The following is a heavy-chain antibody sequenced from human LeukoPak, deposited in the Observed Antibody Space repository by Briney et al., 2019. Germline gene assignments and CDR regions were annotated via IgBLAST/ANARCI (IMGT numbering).Heavy chain of an antibody. V-gene: IGHV1-46*01. Sequence: ASVKVSCKASGYTFTSYYMHWVRQAPGQGLEWMGIINPSGGSTSYAQKFQGRVTMTRDTSTSTVYMELSSLRSEDTAVYYCAREVRGYDSSGYYRFDYWGQGTLVTVSS. J-gene: IGHJ4*02. D-gene: IGHD3-22*01. CDR3: AREVRGYDSSGYYRFDY. CDR1: GYTFTSYY. CDR2: INPSGGST.